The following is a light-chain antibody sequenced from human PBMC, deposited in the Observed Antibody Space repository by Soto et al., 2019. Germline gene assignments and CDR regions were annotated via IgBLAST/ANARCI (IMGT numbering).Light chain of an antibody. Sequence: EIVLTQSPGTLSLSPGERATLSCRASQSVSNNYLAWYQQKPGQAPRLLIYGASNRATGIPDRFSGRGSGTDFTLTISRLEPEDVAVYYCQQDGSSGTFGQGTKVDIK. CDR1: QSVSNNY. CDR3: QQDGSSGT. CDR2: GAS. J-gene: IGKJ1*01. V-gene: IGKV3-20*01.